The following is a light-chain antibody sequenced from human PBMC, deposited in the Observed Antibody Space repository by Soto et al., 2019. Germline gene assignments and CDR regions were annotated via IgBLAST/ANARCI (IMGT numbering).Light chain of an antibody. V-gene: IGKV3-15*01. J-gene: IGKJ1*01. CDR1: QSVSNN. Sequence: EILLTQSPVTLSVSPGERATLYCRASQSVSNNLAWYQQKPGQAPRLLLHDASTRATGVPARFSGSGSGTEFTLTISSLQSEDFALYYCQQYEKWPPWTFGQGTKVEIK. CDR2: DAS. CDR3: QQYEKWPPWT.